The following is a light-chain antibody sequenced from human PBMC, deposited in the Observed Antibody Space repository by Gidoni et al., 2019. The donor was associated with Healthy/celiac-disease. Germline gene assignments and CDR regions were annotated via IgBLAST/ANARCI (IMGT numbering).Light chain of an antibody. CDR2: LGS. V-gene: IGKV2-28*01. CDR3: MQALQTIT. Sequence: DFVMTQSPPTLPVTPGEPASISRRSSQTLLHSNGYNYLDGYLQKPGQSPQLLIYLGSNRASGVPDRFSGSGSGTDFTLKISRVEAEDVGVYYCMQALQTITFGQGTRLEIK. CDR1: QTLLHSNGYNY. J-gene: IGKJ5*01.